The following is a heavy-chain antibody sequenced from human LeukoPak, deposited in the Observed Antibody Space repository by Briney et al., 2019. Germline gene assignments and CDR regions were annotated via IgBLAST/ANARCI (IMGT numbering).Heavy chain of an antibody. CDR1: GGSISSGGYY. Sequence: SETLSLTCTVSGGSISSGGYYWSWIRQYPGKGLEWIGYIYYSGSTYYNPSLKSRVTISVDTSKNQFSLKLSSVTAADTAVYYCARESPGRSFGHFDYWGQGTLVTVSS. V-gene: IGHV4-31*03. J-gene: IGHJ4*02. CDR2: IYYSGST. CDR3: ARESPGRSFGHFDY. D-gene: IGHD3-10*01.